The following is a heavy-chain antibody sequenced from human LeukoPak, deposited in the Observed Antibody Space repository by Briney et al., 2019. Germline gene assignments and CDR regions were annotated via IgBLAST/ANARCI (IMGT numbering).Heavy chain of an antibody. CDR3: ARAPADYGDYGHYFDY. D-gene: IGHD4-17*01. Sequence: GASVKVSCKASGYTFTGYYMHWVRQAPGQGLEWMGWINPNSGGTNYAQKFQGRVTMTRDTSISTAYMELSRLRSDDTAVYYCARAPADYGDYGHYFDYWGQGTLVTVSP. V-gene: IGHV1-2*02. CDR1: GYTFTGYY. J-gene: IGHJ4*02. CDR2: INPNSGGT.